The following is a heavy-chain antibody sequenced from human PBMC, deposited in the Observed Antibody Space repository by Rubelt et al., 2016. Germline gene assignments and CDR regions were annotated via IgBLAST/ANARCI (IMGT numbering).Heavy chain of an antibody. Sequence: VQLVESGGGLVQPGGSLTLSCEASGFTFSRFGIHWVRQAPGKGLEWVALIWYAGSDKYYADSVKGRFTISRDNYKNTMFLQINSLRLEDTAVYYCASANLDSWGQGTLVTVSS. CDR2: IWYAGSDK. J-gene: IGHJ4*02. CDR1: GFTFSRFG. CDR3: ASANLDS. V-gene: IGHV3-30*02.